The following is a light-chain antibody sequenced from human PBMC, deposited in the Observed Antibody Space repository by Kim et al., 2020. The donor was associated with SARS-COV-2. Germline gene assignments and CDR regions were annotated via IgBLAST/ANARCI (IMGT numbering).Light chain of an antibody. CDR3: QSYDSSNWG. V-gene: IGLV6-57*04. CDR1: SGSIASNY. Sequence: NFMLTQPHSVSESPGKTVTISCTRSSGSIASNYVQWYQQRPGSAPTTVIYEDNQRPSGVPDRFSGSIDSSSNSASLTISGLKTEDEADYYCQSYDSSNWGLGGGTQLTVL. CDR2: EDN. J-gene: IGLJ3*02.